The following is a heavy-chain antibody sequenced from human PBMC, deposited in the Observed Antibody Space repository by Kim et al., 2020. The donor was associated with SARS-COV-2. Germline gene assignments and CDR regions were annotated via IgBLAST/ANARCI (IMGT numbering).Heavy chain of an antibody. V-gene: IGHV4-39*01. D-gene: IGHD3-16*02. CDR2: IYYSGST. CDR3: ARGRDDYIWGSYRLFDY. Sequence: SETLSLTCTVSGGSISSSSYYWGWIRQPPGKGLEWIGSIYYSGSTYYNPSLKSRVTISVDTSKNQFSLKLSSVTAADTAVYYCARGRDDYIWGSYRLFDYGGQGTLVTVSS. CDR1: GGSISSSSYY. J-gene: IGHJ4*02.